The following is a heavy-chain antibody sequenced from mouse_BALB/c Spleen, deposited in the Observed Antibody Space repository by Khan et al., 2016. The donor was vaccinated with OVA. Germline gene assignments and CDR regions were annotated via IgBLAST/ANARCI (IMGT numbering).Heavy chain of an antibody. CDR3: ARDAGRY. CDR1: GYTFTENT. J-gene: IGHJ4*01. V-gene: IGHV1-18*01. CDR2: INPKNGVT. Sequence: VQLKQSGPELVKPGASVKISCKTSGYTFTENTLHWVKQSHGKSLEWIGVINPKNGVTSYNQKFKGKVTLTVDKSSSTAYMEFRSLTSEDSAVYDCARDAGRYWGQGTSVTVSS. D-gene: IGHD3-3*01.